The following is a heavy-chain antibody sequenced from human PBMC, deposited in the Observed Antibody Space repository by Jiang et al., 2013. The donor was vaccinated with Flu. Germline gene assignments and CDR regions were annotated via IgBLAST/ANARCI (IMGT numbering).Heavy chain of an antibody. Sequence: LVWVSLINPDGRSTTYADSVKGRFTVSRDNARSTAFLQMNSLRVEDTAVYYCARDVAGSPHSWGQGTLVTVSS. CDR3: ARDVAGSPHS. J-gene: IGHJ4*02. V-gene: IGHV3-74*03. D-gene: IGHD2-21*01. CDR2: INPDGRST.